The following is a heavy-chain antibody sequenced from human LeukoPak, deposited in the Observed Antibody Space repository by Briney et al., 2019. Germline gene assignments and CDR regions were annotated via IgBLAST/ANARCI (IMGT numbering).Heavy chain of an antibody. J-gene: IGHJ4*02. D-gene: IGHD6-19*01. CDR3: ARVRSSGWEFDY. V-gene: IGHV3-21*01. Sequence: GGSLRLSCAASGFTFSSYSMNWVRQAPGKGLEWVSSISSSSGYIYYADSVKGRFTISRDNAKNSLYLQMNSLRAEDTAVYYCARVRSSGWEFDYWGQGTLVTVSS. CDR1: GFTFSSYS. CDR2: ISSSSGYI.